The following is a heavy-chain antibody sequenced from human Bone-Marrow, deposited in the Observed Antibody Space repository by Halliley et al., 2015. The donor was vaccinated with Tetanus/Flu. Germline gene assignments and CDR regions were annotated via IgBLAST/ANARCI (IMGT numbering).Heavy chain of an antibody. CDR3: ARGHFYSCSGYYYFDS. V-gene: IGHV4-30-4*01. CDR2: IYYSGRT. D-gene: IGHD3-22*01. Sequence: TLSLTCAVSGGSISSGGYYWGWIRQTPGKGLQWIGYIYYSGRTYYNPSLKSRVTISVDTSKNQFSLKLSSATVADTAVYYCARGHFYSCSGYYYFDSWGRGSLVSVSS. CDR1: GGSISSGGYY. J-gene: IGHJ4*02.